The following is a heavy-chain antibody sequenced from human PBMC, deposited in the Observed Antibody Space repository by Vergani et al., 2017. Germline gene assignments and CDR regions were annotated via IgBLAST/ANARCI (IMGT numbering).Heavy chain of an antibody. CDR2: ISSDGGST. CDR1: GFTFSTYA. Sequence: EVQLLESGGGLVQPGGSLRLSCAASGFTFSTYAMTWVRQAPGKGLEWVSTISSDGGSTYYADSVKGRFTISRDNSKNTLYLQMNSLRAEDTAVYYCAKDSGEQLFAPEYFQHWGQGTLVTVSS. D-gene: IGHD6-6*01. CDR3: AKDSGEQLFAPEYFQH. V-gene: IGHV3-23*01. J-gene: IGHJ1*01.